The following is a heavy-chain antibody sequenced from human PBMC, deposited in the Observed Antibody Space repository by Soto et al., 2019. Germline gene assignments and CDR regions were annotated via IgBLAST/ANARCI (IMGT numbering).Heavy chain of an antibody. CDR3: ARGRYCSSTSCSHSNY. CDR2: ISYDGSNK. V-gene: IGHV3-30*03. Sequence: GGSLSLSCAASGFTFSSYGMHWVRPSPGKGLEWVAVISYDGSNKYYADSVKGRFTISRDNSKNTLYLQMNSLRAEDTAVYYCARGRYCSSTSCSHSNYWGQGTLVTVSS. CDR1: GFTFSSYG. D-gene: IGHD2-2*01. J-gene: IGHJ4*02.